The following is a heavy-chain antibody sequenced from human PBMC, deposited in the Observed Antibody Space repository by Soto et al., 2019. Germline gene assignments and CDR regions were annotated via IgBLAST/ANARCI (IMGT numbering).Heavy chain of an antibody. D-gene: IGHD3-10*01. CDR1: GFTFSSYS. J-gene: IGHJ3*02. CDR3: ATGAPGHYAWFGGFPIDHDAFDI. V-gene: IGHV3-48*01. CDR2: ISSSSSTI. Sequence: EVQLVESGGGLVQPGGSLRLSCAASGFTFSSYSMNWVRQAPGKGLEWVSYISSSSSTIYYADSVKGRFTISRDNAKNSLYLQMNSLRAEDTAVYYCATGAPGHYAWFGGFPIDHDAFDIWGQGTMVTVSS.